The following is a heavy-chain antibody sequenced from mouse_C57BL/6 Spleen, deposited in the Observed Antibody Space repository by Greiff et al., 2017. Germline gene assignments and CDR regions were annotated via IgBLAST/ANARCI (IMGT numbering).Heavy chain of an antibody. Sequence: QVQLQQSGAELVKPGASVKISCKASGYAFSSYWMNWVKQRPGQGLEWIGQIYPGDGDTNYNGKFKGKATLTADKSSSTAYMQRRSLTSEASAVYACARWGSDWYFDVWGTGTTVTVSS. J-gene: IGHJ1*03. CDR2: IYPGDGDT. CDR3: ARWGSDWYFDV. CDR1: GYAFSSYW. V-gene: IGHV1-80*01.